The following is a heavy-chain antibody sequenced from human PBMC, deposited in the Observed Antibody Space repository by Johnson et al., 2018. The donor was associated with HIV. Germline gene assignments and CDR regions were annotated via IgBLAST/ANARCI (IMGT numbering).Heavy chain of an antibody. CDR3: AKDKSGRYYDSSGYSLDDAFDI. CDR1: GFTFSNYG. Sequence: QVQLVESGGGVVQPGGSLRLSCAASGFTFSNYGMHWVRKAPGKGLEWVAFIRYDGSNKYYADSVKGRFTISRDNSKNTLYLQMNSLRAEDTAVYYCAKDKSGRYYDSSGYSLDDAFDIWGQGTMVTVSS. V-gene: IGHV3-30*02. D-gene: IGHD3-22*01. CDR2: IRYDGSNK. J-gene: IGHJ3*02.